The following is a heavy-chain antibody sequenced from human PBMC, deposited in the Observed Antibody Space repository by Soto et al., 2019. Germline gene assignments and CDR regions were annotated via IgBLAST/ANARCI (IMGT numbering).Heavy chain of an antibody. J-gene: IGHJ5*02. V-gene: IGHV4-31*03. D-gene: IGHD4-17*01. Sequence: QVQLQESGPGLVKPSQTLSLTCTVSGASISSGGYYWSWIRQHPGKGLEYIGYIYYRGSTYYNPYLKSRATMSVETSKNQFFLKLSSVTAADPAVYYCTRYQDHSDYVRARNWFDPWCQGTLVTV. CDR3: TRYQDHSDYVRARNWFDP. CDR1: GASISSGGYY. CDR2: IYYRGST.